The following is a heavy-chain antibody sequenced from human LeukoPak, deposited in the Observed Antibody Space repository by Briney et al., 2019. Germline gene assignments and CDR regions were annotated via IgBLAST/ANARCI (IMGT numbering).Heavy chain of an antibody. Sequence: GGSLRLSCAASGFTFSSYSMNWVRQAPGEGLEWVSYISSSSSTIYYADSVKGRFTISRDNAKNSLYLQMNSLRAEDTAVYYCARVAYYYDSSGLLPYYFDYWGQGTLVTVSS. CDR2: ISSSSSTI. V-gene: IGHV3-48*01. J-gene: IGHJ4*02. D-gene: IGHD3-22*01. CDR1: GFTFSSYS. CDR3: ARVAYYYDSSGLLPYYFDY.